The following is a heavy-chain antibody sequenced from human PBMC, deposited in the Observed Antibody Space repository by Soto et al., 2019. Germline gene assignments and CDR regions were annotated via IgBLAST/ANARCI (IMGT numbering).Heavy chain of an antibody. CDR1: GGSISSSNW. CDR2: IYHSGST. D-gene: IGHD6-19*01. V-gene: IGHV4-4*02. CDR3: ARERVGDRSSGENWFDP. J-gene: IGHJ5*02. Sequence: PSETLSLTCAVSGGSISSSNWWSWVRQPPGKGLEWIGEIYHSGSTNYNPSLKSRVTISVDKSKNQFSLKLSSVTAADTAVYYCARERVGDRSSGENWFDPWGQGTLVTVSS.